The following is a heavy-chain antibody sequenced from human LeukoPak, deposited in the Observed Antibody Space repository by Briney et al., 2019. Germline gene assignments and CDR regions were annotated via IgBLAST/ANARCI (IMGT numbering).Heavy chain of an antibody. CDR1: GFTFSSYA. J-gene: IGHJ4*02. Sequence: PGGSLRLSCAASGFTFSSYAMGWVRQAPGKGLEWVSAISGSGGSTYYADSVKGRFTISRDNSKNTLYLQTNSLRAEDTAVYYCANPWPGYCSSTNCYIGPLGDYWGQGTLVTVSS. D-gene: IGHD2-2*02. CDR2: ISGSGGST. CDR3: ANPWPGYCSSTNCYIGPLGDY. V-gene: IGHV3-23*01.